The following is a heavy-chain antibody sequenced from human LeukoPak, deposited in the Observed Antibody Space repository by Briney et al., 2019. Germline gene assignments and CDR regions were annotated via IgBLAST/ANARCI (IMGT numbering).Heavy chain of an antibody. D-gene: IGHD6-25*01. Sequence: SETLSLTCTVSGGSISIYYWSWIRQPPGKGLEWIANIYHTGSTNYNPSLSSRVTISIDTAKNQFSLKLTSVTAADTAVYYCARRGRNSSGWQDYLWGQGTLVTVSS. J-gene: IGHJ4*02. CDR3: ARRGRNSSGWQDYL. CDR1: GGSISIYY. CDR2: IYHTGST. V-gene: IGHV4-59*01.